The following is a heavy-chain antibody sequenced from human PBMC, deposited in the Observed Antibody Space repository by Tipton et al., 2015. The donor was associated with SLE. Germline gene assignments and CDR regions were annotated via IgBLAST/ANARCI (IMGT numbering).Heavy chain of an antibody. J-gene: IGHJ4*02. V-gene: IGHV4-59*01. CDR1: GGSISSYY. D-gene: IGHD2-15*01. CDR3: ARVGYCSGGSCYSASRVVAY. Sequence: TLSLTCTVSGGSISSYYWSWIRQPPGKGLEWIGYIYYSGSTNYNPSLKRRVTISVDTSKTQFSLTLSSVTAADTAVYYCARVGYCSGGSCYSASRVVAYWGQGTLVTVSS. CDR2: IYYSGST.